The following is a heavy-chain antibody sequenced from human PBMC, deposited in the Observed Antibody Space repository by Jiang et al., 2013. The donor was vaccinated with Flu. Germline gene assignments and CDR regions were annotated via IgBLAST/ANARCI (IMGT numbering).Heavy chain of an antibody. J-gene: IGHJ4*02. V-gene: IGHV3-30-3*01. CDR1: GFTFSSYA. D-gene: IGHD2-2*01. CDR2: ISYDGSNK. CDR3: ARLFSDIVVVPAATATDYFDY. Sequence: RLSCAASGFTFSSYAMHWVRQAPGKGLEWVAVISYDGSNKYYADSVKGRFTISRDNSKNTLYLQMNSLRAEDTAVYYCARLFSDIVVVPAATATDYFDYWGQGTLVTVSS.